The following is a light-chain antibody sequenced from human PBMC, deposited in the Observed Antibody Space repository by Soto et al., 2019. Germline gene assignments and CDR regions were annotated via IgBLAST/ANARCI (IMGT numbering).Light chain of an antibody. CDR1: SSNIGTDA. CDR2: SNN. Sequence: QSVLTQPPSASGTPGQRVAISCSGRSSNIGTDAVSWFQQLPGTAPKLLIYSNNQRPSGVPDRFSGSKSGTSASLAISGLQSEDEADYYCAAWDDSLNGYVFGTGTRSPS. CDR3: AAWDDSLNGYV. J-gene: IGLJ1*01. V-gene: IGLV1-44*01.